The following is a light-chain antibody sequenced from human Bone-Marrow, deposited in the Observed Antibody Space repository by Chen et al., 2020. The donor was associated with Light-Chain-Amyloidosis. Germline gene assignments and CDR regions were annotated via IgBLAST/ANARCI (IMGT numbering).Light chain of an antibody. J-gene: IGLJ3*02. CDR2: DDS. CDR3: QVWDMSSVRPV. V-gene: IGLV3-21*02. Sequence: SYVLTQPSSVSVAPGQTATIACGGNNIGSTSVHWYQQTPGQAPLLVVYDDSDRPSGKPERLSCSNSGNTATLTISRVEAGDAADYSCQVWDMSSVRPVFGGGTKLTVL. CDR1: NIGSTS.